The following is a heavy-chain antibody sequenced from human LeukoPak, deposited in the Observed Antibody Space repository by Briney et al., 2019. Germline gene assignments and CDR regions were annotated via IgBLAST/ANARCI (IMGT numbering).Heavy chain of an antibody. CDR1: GFTFDDYA. J-gene: IGHJ6*02. CDR3: AKVRRSGYYYYGMDV. Sequence: GGSLRLSCAASGFTFDDYAMHWVRQAPGKGLEWVSGISWNSGSIGYADSVKGRFTISRDNAKNSLYLQMNSLRAEDTALYYCAKVRRSGYYYYGMDVWGQGTTVTVS. CDR2: ISWNSGSI. D-gene: IGHD3-22*01. V-gene: IGHV3-9*01.